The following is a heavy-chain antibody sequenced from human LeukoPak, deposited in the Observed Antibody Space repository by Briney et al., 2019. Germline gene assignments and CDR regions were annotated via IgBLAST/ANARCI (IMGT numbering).Heavy chain of an antibody. CDR1: GFTFSSYA. V-gene: IGHV3-23*01. CDR2: ISGSGVTT. J-gene: IGHJ1*01. Sequence: GGSLRLACVASGFTFSSYAMSLVRQAPGKGLEWVSAISGSGVTTHYAGSVKGRFSISRDNSKNTLYLQTNSLRAEDTALYYCAKKVVVGATSPYSDFQDWGQGTLVTVSS. CDR3: AKKVVVGATSPYSDFQD. D-gene: IGHD1-26*01.